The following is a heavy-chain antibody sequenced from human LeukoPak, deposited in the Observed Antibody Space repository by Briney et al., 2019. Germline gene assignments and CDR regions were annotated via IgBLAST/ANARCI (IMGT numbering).Heavy chain of an antibody. D-gene: IGHD5-12*01. J-gene: IGHJ4*02. CDR2: ISSSGSTI. V-gene: IGHV3-48*03. CDR1: GFTFSSYE. CDR3: AVATRSFFPAYW. Sequence: GGSLRLSCAASGFTFSSYEMNWVRQAPGKGLEWVSYISSSGSTIYYADSVKGRFTISRDNAKNSLYLQMNSLRAEDTALYYCAVATRSFFPAYWWGQGTLVTVSS.